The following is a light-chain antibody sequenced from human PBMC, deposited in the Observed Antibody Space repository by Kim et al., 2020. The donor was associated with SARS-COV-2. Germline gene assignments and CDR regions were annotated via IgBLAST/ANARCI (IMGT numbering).Light chain of an antibody. Sequence: EIVMTQSPATLSVSPGERATLSCRASQSVSSNLAWYQQKPGHAPRLLIYGASTRATGIPARFSGSGSGTEFTLTISSLQSEDFVVYYCQQYNNWPYTFGQGTKLEI. V-gene: IGKV3-15*01. CDR1: QSVSSN. CDR2: GAS. CDR3: QQYNNWPYT. J-gene: IGKJ2*01.